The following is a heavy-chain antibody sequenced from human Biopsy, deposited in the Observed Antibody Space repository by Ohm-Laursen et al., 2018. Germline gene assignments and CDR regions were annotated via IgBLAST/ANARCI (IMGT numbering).Heavy chain of an antibody. CDR1: GVAINGGRYY. CDR3: ARDSGGMATILDAFDL. CDR2: IYFTGST. V-gene: IGHV4-61*01. D-gene: IGHD5-24*01. J-gene: IGHJ3*01. Sequence: SQTLSLTCTVSGVAINGGRYYWNWIRQPPGKGREWIGYIYFTGSTNYNPSLKSRVTISVDTSKNQFSLRLSSLTAADTAVYYCARDSGGMATILDAFDLWGQGTMVTVSP.